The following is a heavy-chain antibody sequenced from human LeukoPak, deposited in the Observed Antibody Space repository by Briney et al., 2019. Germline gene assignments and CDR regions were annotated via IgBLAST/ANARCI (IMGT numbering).Heavy chain of an antibody. D-gene: IGHD3-10*01. V-gene: IGHV1-69*13. CDR3: AGALATMVRGVIMPNWFDS. CDR1: GGTFSSYA. CDR2: IIPIFGTA. Sequence: ASVKVCCTASGGTFSSYAISWVRQAPGQGLEWMGGIIPIFGTANYAQKFQGRVTITADESTSTAYMELSSLRSEDTAVYYCAGALATMVRGVIMPNWFDSWGQGTLVTVSS. J-gene: IGHJ5*01.